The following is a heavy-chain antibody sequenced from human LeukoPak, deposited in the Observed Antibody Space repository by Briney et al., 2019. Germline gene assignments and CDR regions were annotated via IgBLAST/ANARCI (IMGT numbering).Heavy chain of an antibody. CDR3: ASNYDSSGFSHFDY. J-gene: IGHJ4*02. CDR2: IKQDGSEK. CDR1: GFTVSSNY. Sequence: PGGSLRLSCATSGFTVSSNYMSWVRQAPGKGLEWVANIKQDGSEKYYVDSVKGRFTISRDNAKNSLYLQMNSLRAEDTAVYYCASNYDSSGFSHFDYWGQGTLVTVSS. V-gene: IGHV3-7*03. D-gene: IGHD3-22*01.